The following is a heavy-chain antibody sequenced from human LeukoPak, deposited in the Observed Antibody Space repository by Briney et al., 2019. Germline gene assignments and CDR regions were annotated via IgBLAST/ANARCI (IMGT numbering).Heavy chain of an antibody. Sequence: GGSLRLSCAASGFTFSSYGMHWVRQAPGKGLEWVAFIRYDGSNKYYADSVKGRFTISRDNSKNTLYLQMNSLRAEDTAVYYCAKDPARPPSWNDEGDAFDIWGQGTMVTVSS. CDR1: GFTFSSYG. CDR3: AKDPARPPSWNDEGDAFDI. D-gene: IGHD1-1*01. J-gene: IGHJ3*02. V-gene: IGHV3-30*02. CDR2: IRYDGSNK.